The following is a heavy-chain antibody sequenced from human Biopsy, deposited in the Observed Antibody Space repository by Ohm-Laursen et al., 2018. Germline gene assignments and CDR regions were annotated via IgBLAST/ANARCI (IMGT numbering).Heavy chain of an antibody. CDR3: ARAYFYGLGTPNYHFTS. CDR2: IFYSGTT. CDR1: GAFIRDGSGTSY. Sequence: SETLSLTCTVSGAFIRDGSGTSYWNWIRQSPGKGLQWIGSIFYSGTTYGNPSLTRRITISVDESKNQFHLRLRSVTATDTGVYYCARAYFYGLGTPNYHFTSWGLGTQVTV. J-gene: IGHJ5*02. V-gene: IGHV4-39*06. D-gene: IGHD3-10*01.